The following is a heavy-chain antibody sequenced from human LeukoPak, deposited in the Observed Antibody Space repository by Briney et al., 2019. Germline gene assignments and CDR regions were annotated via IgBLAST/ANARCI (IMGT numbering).Heavy chain of an antibody. CDR2: VSYSGRT. D-gene: IGHD1-1*01. Sequence: PSETLSLTWTVSGASISNYYWSWLRQPPGKGLECIGYVSYSGRTNHNPSLKSRVTISADTSKNQFSLKLTSVTAADTAVYDCARHERGAENLDYWGQGTLVTVSS. CDR1: GASISNYY. J-gene: IGHJ4*02. V-gene: IGHV4-59*08. CDR3: ARHERGAENLDY.